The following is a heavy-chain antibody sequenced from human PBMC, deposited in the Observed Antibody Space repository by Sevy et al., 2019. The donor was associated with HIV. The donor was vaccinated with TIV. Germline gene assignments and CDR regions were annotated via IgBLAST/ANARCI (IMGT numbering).Heavy chain of an antibody. CDR3: ARRYSSGWDYDY. CDR1: GYTFTNYG. J-gene: IGHJ4*02. Sequence: ASVKVSCKVSGYTFTNYGISWVRQAPGQGLEWMGWISAYNGNTNYAQKLQGRVTMTTDTSTSTAYMELRSLRSDDTAVYYCARRYSSGWDYDYWGQGTLVTVSS. V-gene: IGHV1-18*01. CDR2: ISAYNGNT. D-gene: IGHD6-19*01.